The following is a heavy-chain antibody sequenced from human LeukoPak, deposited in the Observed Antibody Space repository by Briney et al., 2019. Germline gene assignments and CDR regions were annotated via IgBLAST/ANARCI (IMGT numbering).Heavy chain of an antibody. Sequence: ASVKVSCKASGYTFTNYDINWVRQATGQGLEWMGWMNPKSGYTGYAQKVQGRVTMTRDTSISTAYMELGGLRSEDTAVYYCARVTRSIDYWGQGTLVTVSS. D-gene: IGHD1-26*01. CDR3: ARVTRSIDY. CDR2: MNPKSGYT. V-gene: IGHV1-8*01. CDR1: GYTFTNYD. J-gene: IGHJ4*02.